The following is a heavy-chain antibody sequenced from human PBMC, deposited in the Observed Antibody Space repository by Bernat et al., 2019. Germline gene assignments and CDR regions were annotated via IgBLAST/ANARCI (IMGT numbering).Heavy chain of an antibody. D-gene: IGHD2-15*01. CDR2: ISYDGSNK. CDR1: GFTFSSYG. V-gene: IGHV3-30*18. J-gene: IGHJ4*02. Sequence: QVQLVESGGGVVQPGRSLRLSCAASGFTFSSYGMHWVRQAPGKGLEWVAVISYDGSNKYYADSVKGRFTISRDKSKNTLYLQMNSLRAEDTAVYYCAKNLRRYCSGGSCSEIDYWGQGTLVTVSS. CDR3: AKNLRRYCSGGSCSEIDY.